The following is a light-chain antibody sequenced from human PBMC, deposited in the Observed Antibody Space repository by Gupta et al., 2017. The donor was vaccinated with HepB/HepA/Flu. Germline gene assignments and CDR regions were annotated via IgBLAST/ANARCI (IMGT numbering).Light chain of an antibody. CDR2: AAS. CDR1: QSISSY. Sequence: LQMTQSPSSLSASPGDRVTITCRASQSISSYLNWYQQKPGKAPKLLIYAASSLQSGVPSRFSGSGSGTDFTLTISSLQPEDFATYYCQQSYSTPYTFGQGTKLEIK. J-gene: IGKJ2*01. CDR3: QQSYSTPYT. V-gene: IGKV1-39*01.